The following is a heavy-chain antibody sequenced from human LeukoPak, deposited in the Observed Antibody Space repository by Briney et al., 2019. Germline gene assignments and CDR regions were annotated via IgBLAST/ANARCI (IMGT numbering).Heavy chain of an antibody. Sequence: GGSLRLSCAASGFTFSSYSMNWVRQAPGKGLEWVSSIGSSSSYIYYADSVKGRFTISRDNAKNSLYLQMNSLRAEDTAVYYCAKDSLWFGELSPFDYWGQGTLVTVSS. CDR1: GFTFSSYS. CDR3: AKDSLWFGELSPFDY. CDR2: IGSSSSYI. J-gene: IGHJ4*02. V-gene: IGHV3-21*01. D-gene: IGHD3-10*01.